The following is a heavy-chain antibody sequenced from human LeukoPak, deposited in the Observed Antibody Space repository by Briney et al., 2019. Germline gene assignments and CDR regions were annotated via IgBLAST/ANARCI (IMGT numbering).Heavy chain of an antibody. V-gene: IGHV3-30*03. Sequence: GGSLRLSCAASGFTFSSYSMNWVRQAPGKGLEWVAVISYDGSNKYYADSVKGRFTISRDNSKNTLYLQMNSLRAEDTAVYYCARAVRDWPFKGQFDYWGQGTLVTVSS. CDR2: ISYDGSNK. CDR1: GFTFSSYS. J-gene: IGHJ4*02. D-gene: IGHD3-9*01. CDR3: ARAVRDWPFKGQFDY.